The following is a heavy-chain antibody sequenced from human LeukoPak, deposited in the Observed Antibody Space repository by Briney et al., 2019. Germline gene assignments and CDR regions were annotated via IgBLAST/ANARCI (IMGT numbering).Heavy chain of an antibody. CDR1: GYTLTELS. CDR2: FDPEDGET. V-gene: IGHV1-24*01. J-gene: IGHJ4*02. Sequence: GASVKVSCKVSGYTLTELSMHWVRRAPGKGLEWMGGFDPEDGETIYAQKFQGRVTMTEDTSTDTAYMELSSLRSEDTAVYYCATGAPGADYFDYWGQGTLVTVSS. CDR3: ATGAPGADYFDY. D-gene: IGHD1-14*01.